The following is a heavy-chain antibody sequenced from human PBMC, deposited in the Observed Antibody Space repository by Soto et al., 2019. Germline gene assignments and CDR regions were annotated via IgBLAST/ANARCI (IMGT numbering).Heavy chain of an antibody. CDR2: ISAYNGNT. V-gene: IGHV1-18*01. J-gene: IGHJ3*02. CDR1: GYTFTSYG. CDR3: ARGIWDVSGLGGAFDS. D-gene: IGHD3-10*01. Sequence: ASVKVSCKASGYTFTSYGISWVRQAPGQGLEWMGWISAYNGNTNYAQKLQGRVTMTTDTSTSTAYMELRSLRSDDTAAYSCARGIWDVSGLGGAFDSWGQGTMVTVSS.